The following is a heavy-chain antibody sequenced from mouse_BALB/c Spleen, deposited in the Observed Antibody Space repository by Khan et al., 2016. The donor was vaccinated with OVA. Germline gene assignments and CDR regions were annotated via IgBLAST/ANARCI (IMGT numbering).Heavy chain of an antibody. CDR2: ISYSGDT. J-gene: IGHJ2*01. V-gene: IGHV3-2*02. CDR3: ASMILYYYGSNFEGYYLDY. Sequence: EVQLQESGPGLVKPSQSLSLTCTVTGYSITSDYAWNWIRQFPGNKLEWMGYISYSGDTAYNPSLKSRISITRDPSKNQFFLQLNSVTTEDTATGYGASMILYYYGSNFEGYYLDYWGQGTTLTVAS. CDR1: GYSITSDYA. D-gene: IGHD1-1*01.